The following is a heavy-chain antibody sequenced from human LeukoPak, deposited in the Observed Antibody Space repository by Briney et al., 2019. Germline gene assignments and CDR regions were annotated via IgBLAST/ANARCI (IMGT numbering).Heavy chain of an antibody. Sequence: SETLSLTCVVYGGSFSGYYWTWIRQPPGKGLEWIGDVNHSGSTNYTPSLESRVTISVDTSKSQFSLKLSSVTAADTPVYYCARGREVTRDFDYWGQGTLVSVSS. V-gene: IGHV4-34*01. CDR2: VNHSGST. CDR3: ARGREVTRDFDY. CDR1: GGSFSGYY. J-gene: IGHJ4*02. D-gene: IGHD4-11*01.